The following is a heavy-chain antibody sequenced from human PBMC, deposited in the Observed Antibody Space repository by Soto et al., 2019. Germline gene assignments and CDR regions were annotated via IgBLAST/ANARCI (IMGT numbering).Heavy chain of an antibody. V-gene: IGHV3-30-3*01. CDR1: GFTFSSYA. CDR2: ISYDGSNK. D-gene: IGHD5-12*01. J-gene: IGHJ4*02. Sequence: QVQLVESGGGVVQPGWSLRLSCAASGFTFSSYAMHWVRQAPGKGLEWVAVISYDGSNKYYADSVKGRFTISRDNSKNTLYLQMNSLRAEDTAVYYCARDRATLTACDYWGQGTLVTVSS. CDR3: ARDRATLTACDY.